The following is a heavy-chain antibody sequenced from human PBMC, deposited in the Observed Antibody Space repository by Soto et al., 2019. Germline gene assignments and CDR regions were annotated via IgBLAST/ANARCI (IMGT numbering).Heavy chain of an antibody. V-gene: IGHV4-4*02. D-gene: IGHD6-19*01. J-gene: IGHJ5*02. CDR3: ARSYSSGWYSYT. CDR2: IYHSGNT. Sequence: SETLSLTCAVSGGSIFSSNWWSWVRQPPGKGLEWIGEIYHSGNTNYNPSLKSRVTISVGKSKNQFSLKLSSVTAADTAVYYCARSYSSGWYSYTWGQGTLVTVSS. CDR1: GGSIFSSNW.